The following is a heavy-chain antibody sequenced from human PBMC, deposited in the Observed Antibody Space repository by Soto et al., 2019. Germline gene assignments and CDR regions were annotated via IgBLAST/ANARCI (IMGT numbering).Heavy chain of an antibody. CDR1: GYTFGDYY. CDR3: AREPATAKPEGVDF. J-gene: IGHJ4*02. CDR2: INPNSGGT. Sequence: ASVKVSCKASGYTFGDYYIHWVRRAPGQGLEWMGWINPNSGGTKYAPKFQGGVTMTRDTSITTAYMELSRLRSGDTAVYYCAREPATAKPEGVDFWGQGTLVTVSS. D-gene: IGHD1-1*01. V-gene: IGHV1-2*02.